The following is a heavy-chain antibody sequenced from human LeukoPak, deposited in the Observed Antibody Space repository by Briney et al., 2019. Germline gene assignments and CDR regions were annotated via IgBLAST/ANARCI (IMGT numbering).Heavy chain of an antibody. CDR1: GYTFTSYG. V-gene: IGHV1-18*01. Sequence: ASVKVSCKASGYTFTSYGSSWVRQAPGQGLEWMGWISAYNGNTNYAQKLQGRVTMTTDTSTSTAYMELRSLRSDDTAVYYCARDQRKQWLVSEFDYWGQGTLVTVSS. J-gene: IGHJ4*02. D-gene: IGHD6-19*01. CDR3: ARDQRKQWLVSEFDY. CDR2: ISAYNGNT.